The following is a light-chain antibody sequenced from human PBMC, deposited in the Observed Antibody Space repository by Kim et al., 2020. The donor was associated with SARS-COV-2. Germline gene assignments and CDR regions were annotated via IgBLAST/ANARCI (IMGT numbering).Light chain of an antibody. J-gene: IGLJ2*01. Sequence: QSITISCTGTSSDVGGYNCVSWYQQHPGKAPKLMIYDVSNRPSGVSNRFSGSKSGNTASLTISGLQAEDEADYYCSSYTSSSTFVVFGGGTKLTVL. CDR2: DVS. V-gene: IGLV2-14*03. CDR3: SSYTSSSTFVV. CDR1: SSDVGGYNC.